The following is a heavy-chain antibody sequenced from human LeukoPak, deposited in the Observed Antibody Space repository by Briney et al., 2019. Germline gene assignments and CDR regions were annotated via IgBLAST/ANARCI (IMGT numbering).Heavy chain of an antibody. V-gene: IGHV3-64*01. D-gene: IGHD6-19*01. CDR2: IGSDGSST. Sequence: GGSLRLSCVASGFSFSAYIMHWVRQAPGKGLEYVSAIGSDGSSTLYPNSVKGRFTIPRDNSKSTLYLQMGSLRAEDTAVYYCTRRYGGHSGWAGYHDSWGQGTLVTVSS. CDR3: TRRYGGHSGWAGYHDS. CDR1: GFSFSAYI. J-gene: IGHJ4*02.